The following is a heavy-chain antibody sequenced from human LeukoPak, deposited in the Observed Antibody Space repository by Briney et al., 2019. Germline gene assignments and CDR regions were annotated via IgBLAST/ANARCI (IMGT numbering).Heavy chain of an antibody. Sequence: GGFLRLSCAASGFTFSSYAMSWVRQAPGKGLEWVSAISCSGSSTYYADSVKGRFTISRDNSKNTLYLQMTSLRAEDTAVYYCAKDLMVVTPGPLSWGQGTLVTVSS. V-gene: IGHV3-23*01. D-gene: IGHD4-23*01. J-gene: IGHJ5*02. CDR1: GFTFSSYA. CDR3: AKDLMVVTPGPLS. CDR2: ISCSGSST.